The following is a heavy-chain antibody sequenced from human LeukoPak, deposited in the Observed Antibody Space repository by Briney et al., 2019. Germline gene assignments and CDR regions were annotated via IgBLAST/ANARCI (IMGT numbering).Heavy chain of an antibody. V-gene: IGHV3-33*01. CDR3: ARDPSAVGATTFDY. J-gene: IGHJ4*02. CDR2: IWYDGSNK. CDR1: GCTFSSYG. Sequence: GGSLRLSCAASGCTFSSYGMHWVRQAPGKGLEWVAVIWYDGSNKYYADSVKGRFTISRDNSKNTLYLQMNSLRAEDTAVYYCARDPSAVGATTFDYWGQGTLVTVSS. D-gene: IGHD1-26*01.